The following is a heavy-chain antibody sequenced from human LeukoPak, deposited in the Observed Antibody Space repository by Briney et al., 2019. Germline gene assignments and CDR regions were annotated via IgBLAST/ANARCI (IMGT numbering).Heavy chain of an antibody. CDR3: ARELVTSSY. V-gene: IGHV3-21*01. D-gene: IGHD4-23*01. CDR2: ISSSSSSI. Sequence: PGGSLRLSCAASGFTFSSYEMNWVRQAPGKGLEWVSSISSSSSSIYYADSVKGRFTISRDNAKDSLYLQMNSLRAEDTAVYYCARELVTSSYWGQGTLVTVSS. CDR1: GFTFSSYE. J-gene: IGHJ4*02.